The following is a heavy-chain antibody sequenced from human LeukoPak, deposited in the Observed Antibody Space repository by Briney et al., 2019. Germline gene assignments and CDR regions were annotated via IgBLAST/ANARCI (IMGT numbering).Heavy chain of an antibody. V-gene: IGHV1-46*03. CDR3: ARDWELGY. Sequence: ASVKVSCKASGYTFTSYYMHWVRQAPGQGLEWMGVINPTGDSTNHAQKFQGRVTMTSDTSTSTVYMELTGLTSEDTAVYYCARDWELGYWGQGTLVTVSS. CDR2: INPTGDST. D-gene: IGHD1-26*01. J-gene: IGHJ4*02. CDR1: GYTFTSYY.